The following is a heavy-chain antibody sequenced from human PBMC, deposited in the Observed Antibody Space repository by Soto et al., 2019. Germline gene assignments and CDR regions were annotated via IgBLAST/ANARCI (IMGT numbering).Heavy chain of an antibody. J-gene: IGHJ4*02. D-gene: IGHD5-18*01. CDR1: GGSISSGDYY. CDR3: ARAAFRYGYREDE. V-gene: IGHV4-30-4*01. CDR2: IYYSGST. Sequence: QVQLQESGPGLVKPSQTLSLTCTVSGGSISSGDYYWSWIRQPPGKGLEWIGYIYYSGSTYYNPSLKSGRTXXXDXXKNQSALKLSSVTAADPAVYYGARAAFRYGYREDEWGQGTLVTVSS.